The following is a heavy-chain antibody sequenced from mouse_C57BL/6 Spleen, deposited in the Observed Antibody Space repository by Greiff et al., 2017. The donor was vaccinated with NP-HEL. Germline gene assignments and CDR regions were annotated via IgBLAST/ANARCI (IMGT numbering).Heavy chain of an antibody. CDR1: GYAFSSYW. Sequence: QVQLQQSGAELVKPGASVKISCKASGYAFSSYWMNWVKQRPGKGLEWIGQIYPGDGDTNYNGKFKGKATLTADKSSSTAYMQLSSLTSEDSAVYFCARGEVFTTVVEDAMDYWGQGTSVTVSS. J-gene: IGHJ4*01. D-gene: IGHD1-1*01. V-gene: IGHV1-80*01. CDR3: ARGEVFTTVVEDAMDY. CDR2: IYPGDGDT.